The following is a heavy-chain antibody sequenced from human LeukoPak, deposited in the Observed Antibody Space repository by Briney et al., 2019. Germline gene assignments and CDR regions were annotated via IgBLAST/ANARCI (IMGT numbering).Heavy chain of an antibody. CDR3: ARERWIQFGNWFDP. CDR1: GYTFTSYD. CDR2: MKPNSGNT. V-gene: IGHV1-8*01. D-gene: IGHD5-24*01. J-gene: IGHJ5*02. Sequence: ASVKVSCKASGYTFTSYDINWVRQATGQGLEWMGWMKPNSGNTGYAQKFQGRVTMTRDTSINTAYMELSSLRSEDTAVYYCARERWIQFGNWFDPWGQGTLVTVSS.